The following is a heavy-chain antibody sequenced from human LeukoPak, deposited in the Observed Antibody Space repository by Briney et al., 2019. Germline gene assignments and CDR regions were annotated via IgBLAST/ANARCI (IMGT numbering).Heavy chain of an antibody. Sequence: GGSLRLSCAASGFTFNSYWMHWVRHAPGKGLVWVSRMSGDGRSTSYADSVKGRFTISRDNAKNTLYLQMDSLRGEDTAVYYCASGYYDSGSYLTPWGQGTLVTVSS. D-gene: IGHD3-10*01. CDR3: ASGYYDSGSYLTP. J-gene: IGHJ5*02. CDR2: MSGDGRST. CDR1: GFTFNSYW. V-gene: IGHV3-74*01.